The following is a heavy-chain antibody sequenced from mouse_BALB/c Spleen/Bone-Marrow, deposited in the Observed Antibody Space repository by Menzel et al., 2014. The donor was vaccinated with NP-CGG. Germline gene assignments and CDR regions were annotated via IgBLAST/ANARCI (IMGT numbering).Heavy chain of an antibody. CDR2: ICPGDGDT. V-gene: IGHV1-82*01. CDR1: GYAFSTSW. CDR3: ARSDGYRAMDY. J-gene: IGHJ4*01. D-gene: IGHD2-3*01. Sequence: QVQLKQSGPELVKPGASVKISCKASGYAFSTSWMNWVKQRPGQGLEWIGRICPGDGDTNYNGKFKGKATLTADKSSSTAYMQLSSLTSVDSAVYFCARSDGYRAMDYWGQGTSVTVSS.